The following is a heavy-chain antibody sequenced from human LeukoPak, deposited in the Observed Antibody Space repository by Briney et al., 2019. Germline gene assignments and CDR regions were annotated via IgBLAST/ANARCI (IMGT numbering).Heavy chain of an antibody. Sequence: PSETLSLTCTVSGGSISSHYWSWIRQPPGKGLEWIGYIYYSGSTNYNPSLKSRVTISVDTSKNQFSLKLSSVTAADTAVYYCARVGYSYRPATFDYWGQGTLVTVSS. CDR1: GGSISSHY. CDR3: ARVGYSYRPATFDY. CDR2: IYYSGST. J-gene: IGHJ4*02. V-gene: IGHV4-59*11. D-gene: IGHD5-18*01.